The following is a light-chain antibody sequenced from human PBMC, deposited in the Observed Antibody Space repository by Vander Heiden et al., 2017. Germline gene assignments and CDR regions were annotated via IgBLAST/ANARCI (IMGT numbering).Light chain of an antibody. J-gene: IGKJ1*01. CDR3: QQDNSSPWT. CDR2: KAS. V-gene: IGKV1-5*03. CDR1: QSISSW. Sequence: DIQMTQSPSTLSASVGDRVTITCRASQSISSWLAWYQQKPGKAPKLLIYKASSLESGVPSRFSGSGSGTEFTLTIISLQPDDFATYYCQQDNSSPWTFGQGTKVEIK.